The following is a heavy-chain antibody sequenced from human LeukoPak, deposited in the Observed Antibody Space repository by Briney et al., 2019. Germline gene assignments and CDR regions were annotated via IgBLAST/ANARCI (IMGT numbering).Heavy chain of an antibody. CDR1: AFTLSTYW. Sequence: PGGSLRLSCEASAFTLSTYWMHWVRQAPGKGLVWVSRINSVGSGTNYADSVKGRFTISRDNAKNTLYLQMNSLRTEDTALYYCARGRSGAGNSFDYWGQGILVTVSS. J-gene: IGHJ4*02. V-gene: IGHV3-74*01. D-gene: IGHD2-8*02. CDR2: INSVGSGT. CDR3: ARGRSGAGNSFDY.